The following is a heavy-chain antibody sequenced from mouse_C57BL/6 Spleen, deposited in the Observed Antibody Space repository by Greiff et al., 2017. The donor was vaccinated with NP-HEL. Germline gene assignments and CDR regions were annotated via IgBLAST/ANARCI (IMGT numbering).Heavy chain of an antibody. CDR3: ARGGFYDPYYFDY. J-gene: IGHJ2*01. CDR1: GYTFTSYW. CDR2: IDPSDSET. D-gene: IGHD2-12*01. V-gene: IGHV1-52*01. Sequence: VQLQQPGAELVRPGSSVKLSCKASGYTFTSYWMHWVKQRPIQGLEWIGNIDPSDSETHYNQKFKDKATLTVDKSSSTAYMQLSSLTSEDSAVYYCARGGFYDPYYFDYWGQGTTLTVSS.